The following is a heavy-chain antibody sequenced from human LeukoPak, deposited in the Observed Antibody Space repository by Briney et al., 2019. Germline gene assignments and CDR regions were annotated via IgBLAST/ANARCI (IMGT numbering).Heavy chain of an antibody. D-gene: IGHD3-10*01. J-gene: IGHJ5*02. CDR3: ARDVTMVREVISWFDP. Sequence: SETLSLTCTFSGGSVSSYYWGWIRQPAGKGLEWIGRIYTSGSTNYNPSLKSRVTISVDTSKNQFSLKLSSVTAADTAVYYCARDVTMVREVISWFDPWGQGTLVTVSS. CDR1: GGSVSSYY. CDR2: IYTSGST. V-gene: IGHV4-4*07.